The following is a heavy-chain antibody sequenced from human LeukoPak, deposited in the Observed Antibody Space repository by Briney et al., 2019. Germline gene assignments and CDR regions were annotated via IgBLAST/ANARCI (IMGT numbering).Heavy chain of an antibody. V-gene: IGHV4-34*01. Sequence: SETLSLTCAAYGGSFSGYYWSWIRQPPGKGLEWIGEINHSGSTNYNPSLKSRVTISVDTSKNQFSLKLSSVTAADTAVYYCARHLLLWFGETTYYFDYWGQGTLVTVSS. CDR2: INHSGST. J-gene: IGHJ4*02. CDR3: ARHLLLWFGETTYYFDY. D-gene: IGHD3-10*01. CDR1: GGSFSGYY.